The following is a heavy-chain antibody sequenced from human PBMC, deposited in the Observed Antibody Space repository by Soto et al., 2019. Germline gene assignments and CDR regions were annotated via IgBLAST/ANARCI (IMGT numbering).Heavy chain of an antibody. CDR2: IGTAGDT. V-gene: IGHV3-13*01. Sequence: GGSLRLSCAASGFTFSSYDMHWVRQATGKGLEWVSAIGTAGDTYYPGSVKGRFTISRENAKNSLYLQMNSLRAGDTAVYYCARGGTIFGVVIFDYWGQGTLVTVSS. D-gene: IGHD3-3*01. CDR3: ARGGTIFGVVIFDY. J-gene: IGHJ4*02. CDR1: GFTFSSYD.